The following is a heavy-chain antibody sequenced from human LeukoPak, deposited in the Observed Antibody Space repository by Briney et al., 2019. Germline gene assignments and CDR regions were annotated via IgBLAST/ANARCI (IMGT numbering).Heavy chain of an antibody. CDR2: IYTSGST. CDR1: GGSISSGSYY. Sequence: SETLSLTCTVSGGSISSGSYYWGWIRQPGGKGLEWIGRIYTSGSTNYNPSLKSRVTISVDTSKNQFSLKLSSVTAADTAVYYCAGNYYGSGSYYSEDRYWGQGTLVTVSS. V-gene: IGHV4-61*02. D-gene: IGHD3-10*01. J-gene: IGHJ4*02. CDR3: AGNYYGSGSYYSEDRY.